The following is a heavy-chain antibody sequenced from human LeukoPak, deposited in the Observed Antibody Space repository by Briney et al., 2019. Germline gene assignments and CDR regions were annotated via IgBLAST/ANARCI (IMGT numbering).Heavy chain of an antibody. D-gene: IGHD2-21*02. CDR1: GFTFDDYA. Sequence: GGSLRLSCAASGFTFDDYAMHWVRQAPGKGLEWVSGIIWNSGSIRYADSVKGRFTISRDNAKNSLYLQMNSLRADDTALYHCVKRREASIWYSLGDYWGQGSLVTVS. V-gene: IGHV3-9*01. CDR3: VKRREASIWYSLGDY. J-gene: IGHJ4*02. CDR2: IIWNSGSI.